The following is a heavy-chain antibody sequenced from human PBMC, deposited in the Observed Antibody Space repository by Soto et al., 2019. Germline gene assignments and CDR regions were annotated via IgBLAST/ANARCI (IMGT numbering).Heavy chain of an antibody. V-gene: IGHV1-8*01. CDR2: MNPGSGNT. Sequence: ASVKVSCKASGYTFTNCEINWVRQATGQGLEWMGWMNPGSGNTGYAHKFQGRVTMTRNISISTSYMELSRLGSDDTAIYYCARMASSGSLNWFDPWGQGTLVTVSS. J-gene: IGHJ5*02. CDR3: ARMASSGSLNWFDP. CDR1: GYTFTNCE. D-gene: IGHD3-10*01.